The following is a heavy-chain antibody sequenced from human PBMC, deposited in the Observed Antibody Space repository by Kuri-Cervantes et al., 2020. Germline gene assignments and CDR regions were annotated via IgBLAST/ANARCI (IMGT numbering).Heavy chain of an antibody. CDR1: GYTLTELS. CDR3: ARVSIGAIAGRIKYYYYGMDV. V-gene: IGHV1-24*01. J-gene: IGHJ6*02. Sequence: ASVKVSCKVSGYTLTELSMHWVRQAPGKGLEWMGGFDPEDGETIYAQKFQGRVTMARDTSTSTVYMELSSLRSEDTAVYYCARVSIGAIAGRIKYYYYGMDVWGQGTTVTVSS. CDR2: FDPEDGET. D-gene: IGHD6-13*01.